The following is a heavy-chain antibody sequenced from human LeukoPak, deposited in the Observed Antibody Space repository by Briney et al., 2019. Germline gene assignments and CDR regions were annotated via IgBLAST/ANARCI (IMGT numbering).Heavy chain of an antibody. J-gene: IGHJ6*02. CDR1: GFTLSSYG. CDR2: ISYDGSNK. D-gene: IGHD2-15*01. V-gene: IGHV3-30*18. CDR3: AKDLSYCSGGTCYTSRYYGMDV. Sequence: GGSLRLSCAASGFTLSSYGMHWVRQAPGKGLEWVAVISYDGSNKYYADSVKGRFTISRDNSKNTLYLQMNSLRAEDTAVYYCAKDLSYCSGGTCYTSRYYGMDVWGQGTTVTVSS.